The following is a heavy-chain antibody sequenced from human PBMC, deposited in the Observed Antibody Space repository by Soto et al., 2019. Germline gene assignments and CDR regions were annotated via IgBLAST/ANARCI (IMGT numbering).Heavy chain of an antibody. D-gene: IGHD3-3*01. V-gene: IGHV1-69*12. CDR3: ARNLYYDFWSGYYRSYYFDY. CDR2: IIPIFGTA. J-gene: IGHJ4*02. CDR1: GGTFSSYA. Sequence: QVQLVQSGAEVKKPGSSVKVSCKASGGTFSSYAISWVRQAPGQGLEWMGGIIPIFGTANYAQKFQGRVTITADESKSTAYMELSSLRSEDTAVYYCARNLYYDFWSGYYRSYYFDYWGQGTLVTVSS.